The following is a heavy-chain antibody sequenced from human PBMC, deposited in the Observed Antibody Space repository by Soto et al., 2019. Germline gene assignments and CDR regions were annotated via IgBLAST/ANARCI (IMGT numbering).Heavy chain of an antibody. CDR3: ARGDCVGGTCYSLAGSFSYYMDV. J-gene: IGHJ6*03. V-gene: IGHV3-74*02. CDR2: INSDGSVS. D-gene: IGHD2-15*01. CDR1: GFTFSNYW. Sequence: EVQLVESGGGLVQPGGSLRLSCAASGFTFSNYWMYWVRQAPGKGLEWVSRINSDGSVSSHADSVRGRLTISRDNVKNTLYLHMDSLRAADTAVYFCARGDCVGGTCYSLAGSFSYYMDVWGKGTTVTVFS.